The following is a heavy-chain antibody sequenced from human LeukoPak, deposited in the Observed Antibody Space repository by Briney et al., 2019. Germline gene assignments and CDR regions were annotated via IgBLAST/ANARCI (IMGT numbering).Heavy chain of an antibody. V-gene: IGHV7-4-1*02. CDR3: ARENYPGIAAAGIDY. Sequence: ASVKVSCKASGCTFTSCDIHWVRQATGQGLEWMGWINTNTGNPTYAQGFTGRFVFSLDTSVSTVYLQISSLKAEDTAVYYCARENYPGIAAAGIDYWGQGTLVTVSS. J-gene: IGHJ4*02. D-gene: IGHD6-13*01. CDR2: INTNTGNP. CDR1: GCTFTSCD.